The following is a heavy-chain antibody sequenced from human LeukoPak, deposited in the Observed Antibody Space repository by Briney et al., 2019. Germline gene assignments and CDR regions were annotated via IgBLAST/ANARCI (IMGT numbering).Heavy chain of an antibody. D-gene: IGHD4-17*01. J-gene: IGHJ4*02. CDR3: ARDQMAPTVTTLEDYFDY. V-gene: IGHV1-2*04. Sequence: ASVKVSCKASGYTFTGYYMHWVRQAPGQGLEWMGWINPNSGGTNYAQKFQGWVTMTRDTSISTAYMELSRLRSDDTAVYYCARDQMAPTVTTLEDYFDYWGQGTLVTVSS. CDR2: INPNSGGT. CDR1: GYTFTGYY.